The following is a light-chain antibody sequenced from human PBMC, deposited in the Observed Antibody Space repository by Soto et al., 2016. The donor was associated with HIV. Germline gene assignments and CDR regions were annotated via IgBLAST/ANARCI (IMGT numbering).Light chain of an antibody. Sequence: DIQMTQSPSSLSASVGDRVTITCRASPSISSYLNWYQQRPGKVPKLLIYAASTLQSGVPPRFSGSGSGTDFTLTINSLQPEDVATYYCQKYNSAPHTFGGGTRVEI. CDR2: AAS. CDR1: PSISSY. J-gene: IGKJ4*01. CDR3: QKYNSAPHT. V-gene: IGKV1-27*01.